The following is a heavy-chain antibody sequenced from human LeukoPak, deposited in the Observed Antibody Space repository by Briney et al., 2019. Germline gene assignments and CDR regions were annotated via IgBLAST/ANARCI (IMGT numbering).Heavy chain of an antibody. Sequence: PTGGSLRLSCAASGFTFSSYEMNWVRQAPGKGLEWLSHISTSGSTIYYADSVKGRFTISRDNAKNSLYLQMNSLRAEDTAVYYCAKDIRGSTSWYGLDYWGQGTLVTVSS. D-gene: IGHD2-2*01. CDR2: ISTSGSTI. CDR1: GFTFSSYE. CDR3: AKDIRGSTSWYGLDY. J-gene: IGHJ4*02. V-gene: IGHV3-48*03.